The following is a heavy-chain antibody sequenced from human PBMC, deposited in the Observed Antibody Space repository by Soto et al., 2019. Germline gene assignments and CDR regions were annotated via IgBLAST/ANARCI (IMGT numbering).Heavy chain of an antibody. J-gene: IGHJ4*02. V-gene: IGHV3-72*01. CDR3: TTVTTVDYYFDY. CDR2: IRKKTNSYTT. CDR1: GLTFSDRY. Sequence: GGSLRLSCAASGLTFSDRYMDRVRQAPGKGLEWVGRIRKKTNSYTTEYAASVKGRFIISRDDSTNSLYLQMSSLKTEDTAVYYCTTVTTVDYYFDYWGQGTLVTVSS. D-gene: IGHD4-17*01.